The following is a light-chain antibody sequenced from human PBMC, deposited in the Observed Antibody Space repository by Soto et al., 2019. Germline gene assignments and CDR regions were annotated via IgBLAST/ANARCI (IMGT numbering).Light chain of an antibody. CDR1: QSVSSSY. J-gene: IGKJ5*01. CDR2: GAS. Sequence: IVLTQSPGTLSLSPGARPTLPCRASQSVSSSYLAWYQQKHGQAPRLXIYGASSRATGIPDRFSGSGSGTDFNLTISRLETEDFAVYYCQQYGSSGITFGQGTRLEIK. V-gene: IGKV3-20*01. CDR3: QQYGSSGIT.